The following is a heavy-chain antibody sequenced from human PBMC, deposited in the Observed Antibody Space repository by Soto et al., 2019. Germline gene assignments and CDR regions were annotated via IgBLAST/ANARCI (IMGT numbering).Heavy chain of an antibody. CDR2: ISYDGSNK. J-gene: IGHJ4*02. Sequence: GGSLRLSCAASGFTFSSYGMHWVRQAPGKGLEWVAVISYDGSNKYYADSVKGRFTISRDNSKNTLYLQMNSLRAEDTAVYYCAKPFRIAAAGYFDYWGQGTLVTVYS. V-gene: IGHV3-30*18. CDR3: AKPFRIAAAGYFDY. D-gene: IGHD6-13*01. CDR1: GFTFSSYG.